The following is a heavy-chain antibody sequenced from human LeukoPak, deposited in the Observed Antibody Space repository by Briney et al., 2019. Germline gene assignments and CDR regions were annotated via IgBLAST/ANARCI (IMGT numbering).Heavy chain of an antibody. CDR1: GFSFSSYG. V-gene: IGHV3-30*02. CDR3: ARGAINPLLYYFDY. J-gene: IGHJ4*02. D-gene: IGHD2-21*01. Sequence: GGSLRLSCAPSGFSFSSYGVHWVRQAPGKGLEWVAFIRFDGSNKYYADSVKGRFTISRDNSKNTLYLQMNSLRSQDAAVYYCARGAINPLLYYFDYWGQGTLVTVSS. CDR2: IRFDGSNK.